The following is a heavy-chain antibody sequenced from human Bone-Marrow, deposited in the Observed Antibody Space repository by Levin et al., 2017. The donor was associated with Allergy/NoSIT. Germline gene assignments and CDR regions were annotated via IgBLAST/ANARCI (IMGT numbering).Heavy chain of an antibody. CDR3: ALLEDYYGSGGN. CDR2: LKSKTDSGTT. CDR1: GFTFSGAW. V-gene: IGHV3-15*07. D-gene: IGHD3-10*01. Sequence: KAGESLKISCAASGFTFSGAWLNWVRQAPGKGLEWVGRLKSKTDSGTTDYAAPVKGRFTISRDDSKNTLYLQMNNLKTEDTAVYYCALLEDYYGSGGNWGQGTLVTVSS. J-gene: IGHJ4*02.